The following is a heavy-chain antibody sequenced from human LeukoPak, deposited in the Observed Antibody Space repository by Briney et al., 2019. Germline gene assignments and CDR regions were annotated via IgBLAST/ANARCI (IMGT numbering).Heavy chain of an antibody. Sequence: GGSLRLSCVASGFIFSREWMHWVRQAPGEGLVWVSRITSDGSTTSYADSVKGRFTISRDNSKNTLYLQMGSLRAEDAAVYYCARDGDGYYYDSSGYLHYFDYWGQGTLVTVSS. CDR2: ITSDGSTT. D-gene: IGHD3-22*01. CDR1: GFIFSREW. V-gene: IGHV3-74*01. J-gene: IGHJ4*02. CDR3: ARDGDGYYYDSSGYLHYFDY.